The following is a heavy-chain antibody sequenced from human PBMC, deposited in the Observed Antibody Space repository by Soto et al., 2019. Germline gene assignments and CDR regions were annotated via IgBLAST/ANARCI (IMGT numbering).Heavy chain of an antibody. D-gene: IGHD6-13*01. Sequence: DSMQVYCNASCSTFNTYGVSWVRQAPGQGLEWMGRISAYNGDTNYAHKLQGRVTMTTDTSTSTAYMELRSLRSDDTAVYYCARGGGGGSSSPLQHWGQGTLVTVSS. V-gene: IGHV1-18*04. CDR2: ISAYNGDT. CDR3: ARGGGGGSSSPLQH. J-gene: IGHJ1*01. CDR1: CSTFNTYG.